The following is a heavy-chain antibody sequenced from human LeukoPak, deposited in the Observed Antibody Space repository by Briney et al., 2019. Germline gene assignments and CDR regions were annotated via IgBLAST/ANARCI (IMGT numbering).Heavy chain of an antibody. CDR3: ARGNGLRFLDSGYYMDV. D-gene: IGHD3-3*01. CDR1: GFTFSSYW. V-gene: IGHV3-7*01. CDR2: IKQDGSEK. Sequence: PGGSLRLSCAASGFTFSSYWMSWVRQAPGKGLEWVANIKQDGSEKHYVDSVKGRFTISRDNAKNSLYLQMNSLRAEDTAVYYCARGNGLRFLDSGYYMDVWGKGTTVTVSS. J-gene: IGHJ6*03.